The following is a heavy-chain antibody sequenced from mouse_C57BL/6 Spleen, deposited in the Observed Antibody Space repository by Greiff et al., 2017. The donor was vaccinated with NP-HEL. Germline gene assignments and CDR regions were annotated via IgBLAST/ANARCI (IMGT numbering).Heavy chain of an antibody. D-gene: IGHD1-1*01. CDR1: GYTFTSYW. CDR3: EITTGEGGYIDY. Sequence: QVQLQQPGTELVKPGASVKLSCKASGYTFTSYWMHWVKQRPGQGLEWIGNINPSNGGTNYNEKFKSKATLTLDKSSSTAYMQLSSLTSEDSAVYYCEITTGEGGYIDYWGQGTTLTVSS. CDR2: INPSNGGT. V-gene: IGHV1-53*01. J-gene: IGHJ2*01.